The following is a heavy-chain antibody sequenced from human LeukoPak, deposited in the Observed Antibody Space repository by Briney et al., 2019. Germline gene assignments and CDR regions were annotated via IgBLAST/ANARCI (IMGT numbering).Heavy chain of an antibody. CDR2: IYSGGST. CDR1: GFTVSSNY. Sequence: GGSLRLSCAASGFTVSSNYMSWVRQAPGKGLEWVSVIYSGGSTYYADSVKGRFTISRDNSKNTLYLQMNSLRAEDTAVCYCARDHSSWEGYFDYWGQGTLVTVSS. CDR3: ARDHSSWEGYFDY. J-gene: IGHJ4*02. D-gene: IGHD6-13*01. V-gene: IGHV3-66*01.